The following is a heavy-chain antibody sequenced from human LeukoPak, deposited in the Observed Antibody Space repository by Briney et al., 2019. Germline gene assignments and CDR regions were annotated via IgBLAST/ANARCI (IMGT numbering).Heavy chain of an antibody. CDR1: GGSISSYY. Sequence: SETLSLTCTVSGGSISSYYWSWIRQSPGKGLEWIGNIYYSGSTNYNPSLKSRVTISVDTSKNQFSLKLSPVTAADTAVYYCARAYDFWSGYPGAFDIWGQGAMVTVSS. V-gene: IGHV4-59*08. CDR2: IYYSGST. CDR3: ARAYDFWSGYPGAFDI. D-gene: IGHD3-3*01. J-gene: IGHJ3*02.